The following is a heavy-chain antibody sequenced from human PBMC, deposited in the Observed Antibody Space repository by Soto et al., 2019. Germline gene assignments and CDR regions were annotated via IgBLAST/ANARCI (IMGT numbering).Heavy chain of an antibody. CDR2: IYDSGST. Sequence: PSATLSLTCTFSGSSVSRRSHAWNWIRTPPGKGLEWIGYIYDSGSTKYNPSLRSRVTISVDTSKNQFSLKVSSVTAADTAIYYCARVVGGGDCSDDYYFHVTAGWVQRTTVTFSS. CDR1: GSSVSRRSHA. D-gene: IGHD2-21*02. CDR3: ARVVGGGDCSDDYYFHVTAG. V-gene: IGHV4-61*01. J-gene: IGHJ6*02.